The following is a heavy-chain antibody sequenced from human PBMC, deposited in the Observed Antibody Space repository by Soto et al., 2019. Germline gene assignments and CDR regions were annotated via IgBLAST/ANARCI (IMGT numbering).Heavy chain of an antibody. J-gene: IGHJ6*03. V-gene: IGHV3-48*01. CDR2: INSSSSTI. Sequence: EVQLVESGGGLVQPGGSLRLSCAASGFTFSSYSMNWVRQAPGKGLEWVSYINSSSSTIYYADSVKGRFTISRDNAKNSLYLQMNSLRAEDTAVYYCARDGYDYIWGSNRSYYYYYYMDVWGKGTTVTVSS. CDR1: GFTFSSYS. CDR3: ARDGYDYIWGSNRSYYYYYYMDV. D-gene: IGHD3-16*02.